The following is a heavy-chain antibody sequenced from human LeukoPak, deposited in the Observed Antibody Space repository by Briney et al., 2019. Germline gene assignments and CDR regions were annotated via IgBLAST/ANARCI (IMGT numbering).Heavy chain of an antibody. CDR1: GFTVSSNY. Sequence: GGSLRLSCAASGFTVSSNYMSWVRQAPGKGLEWVSAISGSGGSTYYADSVKGRFTISRDNSKNTLYLQMNSLRAEDTAVYYCASFSSAAGCHWGQGTLVTVSS. CDR3: ASFSSAAGCH. V-gene: IGHV3-23*01. J-gene: IGHJ4*02. CDR2: ISGSGGST. D-gene: IGHD6-13*01.